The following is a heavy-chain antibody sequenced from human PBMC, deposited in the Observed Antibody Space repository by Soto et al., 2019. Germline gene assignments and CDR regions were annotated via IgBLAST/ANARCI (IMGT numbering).Heavy chain of an antibody. V-gene: IGHV4-39*01. CDR3: VRQPYGAYRSFFAN. CDR2: IYFSGIT. Sequence: SETLSLTCSVSNGSVSSPLSYWGWIRQPPGKRPQWIGVIYFSGITSYNPSLKSRVTISVDTSNNQFSLELSSVTATDTAVYYCVRQPYGAYRSFFANWRQG. D-gene: IGHD4-4*01. J-gene: IGHJ4*02. CDR1: NGSVSSPLSY.